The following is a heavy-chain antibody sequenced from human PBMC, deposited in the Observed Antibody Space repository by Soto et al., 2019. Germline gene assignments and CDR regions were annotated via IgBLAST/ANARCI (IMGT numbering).Heavy chain of an antibody. CDR1: GVSISGGNV. V-gene: IGHV4-4*02. CDR3: ARVLSGNKEWFDS. J-gene: IGHJ5*01. Sequence: QVQLQESGPGLVKPWGTLSLTCAVSGVSISGGNVWSWVRQPPGKGLEWIGEVFDHGSTNYNPSLKRRVTMSVDKSKNDFSLNLTSVTAADTAVYYCARVLSGNKEWFDSWGQGILVTVSS. CDR2: VFDHGST. D-gene: IGHD3-10*01.